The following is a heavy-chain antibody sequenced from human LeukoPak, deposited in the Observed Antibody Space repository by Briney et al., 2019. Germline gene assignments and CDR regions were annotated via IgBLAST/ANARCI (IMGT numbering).Heavy chain of an antibody. CDR1: GFTFSSYS. V-gene: IGHV3-48*01. J-gene: IGHJ4*02. CDR2: ISSSSTI. CDR3: ARAYCSSTSCYPYYFDY. Sequence: GGSLRLSCAASGFTFSSYSMNWVRQAPGKGLEWVSYISSSSTIYYADSVKGRFTISRDNAKNSLYLQMNSLRAEDTAVYYCARAYCSSTSCYPYYFDYWGQETLVTVSS. D-gene: IGHD2-2*01.